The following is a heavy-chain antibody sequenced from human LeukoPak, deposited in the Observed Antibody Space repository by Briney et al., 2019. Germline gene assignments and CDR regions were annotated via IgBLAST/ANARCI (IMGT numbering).Heavy chain of an antibody. CDR1: GFTFSDYY. V-gene: IGHV3-11*01. J-gene: IGHJ4*02. CDR2: ISSSGYSI. D-gene: IGHD3-10*01. CDR3: ARDRYGSESYYSFDY. Sequence: PGGSLRLSCAASGFTFSDYYMSWIRQAPGEGLEWVSYISSSGYSIYSADSVKGRFSISRDNAKNSLYLQMNSLRAEDTAVYYCARDRYGSESYYSFDYWGQGTLVTVSS.